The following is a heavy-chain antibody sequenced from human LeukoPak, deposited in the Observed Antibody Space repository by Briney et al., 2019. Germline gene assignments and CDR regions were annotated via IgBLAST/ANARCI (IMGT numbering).Heavy chain of an antibody. CDR3: ARGHTSPYSSGWYEDY. D-gene: IGHD6-19*01. V-gene: IGHV3-21*03. Sequence: GGSLRLSCAASGFTFSSYSMNWVRQAPGKGLEWVSSISSSSSYIYYADSVKGRFTISRDNAKNSLYLQMNSLRAEDTAVYYCARGHTSPYSSGWYEDYWGQGTLVTVSS. J-gene: IGHJ4*02. CDR1: GFTFSSYS. CDR2: ISSSSSYI.